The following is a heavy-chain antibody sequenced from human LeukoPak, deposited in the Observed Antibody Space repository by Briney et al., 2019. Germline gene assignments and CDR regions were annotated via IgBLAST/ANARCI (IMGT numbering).Heavy chain of an antibody. CDR3: ARDLAGFEEPRYYYYMDV. D-gene: IGHD1-14*01. Sequence: PGGSLRLSCVASGFTVNRNVMSWVRQAPGKGLEWVSLIYSDDRAFYADSVKGRFTISRNKSKNTLFLQMRSLKPEDTAIYYCARDLAGFEEPRYYYYMDVWGKGTTVTVSS. CDR1: GFTVNRNV. J-gene: IGHJ6*03. V-gene: IGHV3-66*02. CDR2: IYSDDRA.